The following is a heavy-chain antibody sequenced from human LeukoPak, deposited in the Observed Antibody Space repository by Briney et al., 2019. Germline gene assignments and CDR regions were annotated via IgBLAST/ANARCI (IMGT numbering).Heavy chain of an antibody. J-gene: IGHJ6*02. Sequence: ASVKVSCKASGYTFTGYYMHWVRQAPGQGLEWMGRINPNSGGTNYAQKFQGRVTMTRDTSISTAYMELSSLRSDDTAVYYCARGARGSEYLWYYDFWSGYYHRYYGMDVWGQGTTVTVSS. CDR1: GYTFTGYY. CDR2: INPNSGGT. V-gene: IGHV1-2*06. CDR3: ARGARGSEYLWYYDFWSGYYHRYYGMDV. D-gene: IGHD3-3*01.